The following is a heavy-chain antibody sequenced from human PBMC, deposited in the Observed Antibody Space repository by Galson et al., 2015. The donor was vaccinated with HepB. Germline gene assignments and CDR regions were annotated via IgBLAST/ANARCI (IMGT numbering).Heavy chain of an antibody. V-gene: IGHV3-23*01. Sequence: SLRLSCAASGFAFGTHSMTWVRQAPGKGLQWVSTITAGGRTTYAESVTGRFTVSRDNPNNGVYLQMNSLTVADTAIYYCAKGTERRLTTMTSHNYLDHWGRGALVTVSS. CDR1: GFAFGTHS. CDR2: ITAGGRT. J-gene: IGHJ4*02. D-gene: IGHD2-2*01. CDR3: AKGTERRLTTMTSHNYLDH.